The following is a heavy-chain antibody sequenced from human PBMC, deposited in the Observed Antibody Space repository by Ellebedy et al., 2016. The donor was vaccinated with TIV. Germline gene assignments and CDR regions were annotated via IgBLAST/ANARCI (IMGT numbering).Heavy chain of an antibody. CDR2: INLDGSEG. CDR1: GFTFSNHW. J-gene: IGHJ4*02. D-gene: IGHD6-19*01. V-gene: IGHV3-7*01. CDR3: ARDSGYSSGWGDY. Sequence: GGSLRLSXEASGFTFSNHWMSWVRQAPGKGLEWVANINLDGSEGKYVDSVKGRFTISRDNAQNSLFLQMNSLRAEDTVVYYCARDSGYSSGWGDYWGQGTLVTVSS.